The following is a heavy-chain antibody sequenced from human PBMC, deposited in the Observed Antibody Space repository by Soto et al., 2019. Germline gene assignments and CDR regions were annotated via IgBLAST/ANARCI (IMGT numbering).Heavy chain of an antibody. J-gene: IGHJ4*02. CDR1: GFTFSSYG. V-gene: IGHV3-30*18. D-gene: IGHD5-18*01. CDR2: ISYDGSNK. Sequence: GGSLRLSCAASGFTFSSYGMHWVRQAPGKGLEWVAVISYDGSNKYYADSVKGRFTISRDNSKNTLYLQMNSLRAEDTAVYYCAKDRVEDTAGYFDYWGQGTLVTVSS. CDR3: AKDRVEDTAGYFDY.